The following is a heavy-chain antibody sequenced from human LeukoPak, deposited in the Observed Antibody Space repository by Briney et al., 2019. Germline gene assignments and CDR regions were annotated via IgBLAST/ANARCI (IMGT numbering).Heavy chain of an antibody. CDR2: ISGGSSTK. V-gene: IGHV3-48*02. Sequence: PGGSLRLSCAASGFTFSSYSMNWVRQSPGRGLEWVSYISGGSSTKYYADSVKGRFTISRDQATNSLYLQMNSLRDEDTAVYYCARGSHIVAVTAAVSHFDYWGQGALVTVSS. CDR1: GFTFSSYS. CDR3: ARGSHIVAVTAAVSHFDY. J-gene: IGHJ4*02. D-gene: IGHD2-2*01.